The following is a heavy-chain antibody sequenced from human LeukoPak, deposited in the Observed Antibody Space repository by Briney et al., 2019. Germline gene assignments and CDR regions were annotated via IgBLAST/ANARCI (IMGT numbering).Heavy chain of an antibody. CDR3: ARAIAAAGTGPYYFDY. CDR1: GYTLTGYY. CDR2: INPNSGGT. J-gene: IGHJ4*02. D-gene: IGHD6-13*01. V-gene: IGHV1-2*04. Sequence: ASVKVSCKASGYTLTGYYMHWVRQAPGQGLEWMGWINPNSGGTNYAQKFQGWVTMTRDTSISTAYMELSRLRSDDTAVYYCARAIAAAGTGPYYFDYWGQGTLVTVSS.